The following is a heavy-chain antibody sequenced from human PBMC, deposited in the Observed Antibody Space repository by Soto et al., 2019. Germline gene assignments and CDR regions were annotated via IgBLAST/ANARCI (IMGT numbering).Heavy chain of an antibody. Sequence: GGTLRLSCAASGFTFSSSGMHWVRQAPGKGLEWVAVLWYDGSNKYYADSVKGRFTISRDNSKNTLYLQMNSLRAEHTAVYYCARERTSSSGDWFDPWGQGTLVTVSS. D-gene: IGHD6-6*01. CDR3: ARERTSSSGDWFDP. V-gene: IGHV3-33*01. CDR1: GFTFSSSG. J-gene: IGHJ5*02. CDR2: LWYDGSNK.